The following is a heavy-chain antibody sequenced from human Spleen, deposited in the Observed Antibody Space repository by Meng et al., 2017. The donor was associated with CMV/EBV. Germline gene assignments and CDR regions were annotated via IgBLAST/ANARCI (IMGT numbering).Heavy chain of an antibody. Sequence: GGSLRLSCAASGFTFTSYEMNWVRQAPGTGLEWVSYISSSGTTIYYADSVKGRFAISRENAKNSLYLQMNSLRAEDTAVYYCATGDSSGYLGLGDPWGQGTLVTVSS. CDR1: GFTFTSYE. CDR3: ATGDSSGYLGLGDP. CDR2: ISSSGTTI. J-gene: IGHJ5*02. V-gene: IGHV3-48*03. D-gene: IGHD3-22*01.